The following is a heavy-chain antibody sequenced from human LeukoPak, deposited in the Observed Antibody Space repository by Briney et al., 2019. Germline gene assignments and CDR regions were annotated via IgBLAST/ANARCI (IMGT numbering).Heavy chain of an antibody. Sequence: PGGSLRLSCAASGFTFSSYAMSWVRQAPGKGLEWVSAISGSAGSTYYADSVKGRFTISRDNSKNTLYLQMNSLRAEDTAVYHCAKVVTAIRQGYWGQGTLVTVSS. V-gene: IGHV3-23*01. CDR2: ISGSAGST. CDR1: GFTFSSYA. CDR3: AKVVTAIRQGY. D-gene: IGHD2-21*02. J-gene: IGHJ4*02.